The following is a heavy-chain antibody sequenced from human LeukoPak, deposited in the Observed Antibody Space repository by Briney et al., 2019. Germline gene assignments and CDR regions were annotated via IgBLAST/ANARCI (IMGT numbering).Heavy chain of an antibody. CDR2: INNNGGST. Sequence: GGSLRLSCSASGLTFSTYAIHWVRQASGKGLECVSAINNNGGSTYRADSVKGRFTISRDNSKNTLYLQMSSLRAEDTAVYYCVKEADVYFDYWGQGTLVTVSS. CDR3: VKEADVYFDY. V-gene: IGHV3-64D*06. CDR1: GLTFSTYA. J-gene: IGHJ4*02.